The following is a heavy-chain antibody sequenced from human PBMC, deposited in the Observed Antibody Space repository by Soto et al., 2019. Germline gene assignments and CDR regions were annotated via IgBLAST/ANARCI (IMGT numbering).Heavy chain of an antibody. CDR2: IIPILGIA. CDR1: GGTFSSYT. D-gene: IGHD3-10*01. CDR3: ARERFGELTDEGYMEYYYYYYMDV. Sequence: ASVKVSCKASGGTFSSYTISWVRQAPGQGLEWMGRIIPILGIANYAQKFQGRVTITADKSTSTAYMELSSLRSEDTAVYYCARERFGELTDEGYMEYYYYYYMDVWGKGTTVTVSS. J-gene: IGHJ6*03. V-gene: IGHV1-69*04.